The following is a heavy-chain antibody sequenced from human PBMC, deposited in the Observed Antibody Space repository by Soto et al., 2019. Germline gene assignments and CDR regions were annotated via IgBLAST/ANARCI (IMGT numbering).Heavy chain of an antibody. CDR2: IRQDGNEM. J-gene: IGHJ6*02. CDR1: GFTIGGAW. V-gene: IGHV3-7*01. CDR3: ARDGYSYALDA. Sequence: LRLSCAASGFTIGGAWMNWVRQAPGKGLEWVAKIRQDGNEMYYVDAVRGRFTISRDNAKNSLYLQMNSLRVEDTALYYCARDGYSYALDAWGQGTTVTVSS.